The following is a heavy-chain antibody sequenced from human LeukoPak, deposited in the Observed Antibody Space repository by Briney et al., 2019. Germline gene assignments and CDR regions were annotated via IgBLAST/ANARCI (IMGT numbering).Heavy chain of an antibody. CDR1: GFTFSSYG. CDR3: ARARGSSGYSMGAFEI. D-gene: IGHD3-22*01. V-gene: IGHV3-33*01. J-gene: IGHJ3*02. Sequence: GWSLRLSCVASGFTFSSYGMHWVRQAPGKGLEWGAVICCDGTNKYFADSVKGRFTISRDNSKNTLYMQMNSLRAEDTAVYYCARARGSSGYSMGAFEIWGQGTMVTVSS. CDR2: ICCDGTNK.